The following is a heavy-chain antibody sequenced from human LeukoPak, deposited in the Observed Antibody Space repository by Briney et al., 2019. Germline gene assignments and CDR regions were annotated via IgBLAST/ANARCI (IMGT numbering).Heavy chain of an antibody. D-gene: IGHD3-10*01. J-gene: IGHJ5*02. Sequence: SETLSLTCTVSGGSISSYYWSWIRQPAGKGLEWIGRIYSSGSTDYNPSLKSRVTISVDTSKNQFSLKLSSVTAADTAVYYCARATGYYGIGFDPWGQGTLVTVSS. CDR3: ARATGYYGIGFDP. V-gene: IGHV4-4*07. CDR1: GGSISSYY. CDR2: IYSSGST.